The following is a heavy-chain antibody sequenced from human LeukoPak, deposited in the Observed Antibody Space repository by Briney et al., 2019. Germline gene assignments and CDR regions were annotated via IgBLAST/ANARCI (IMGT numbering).Heavy chain of an antibody. Sequence: ASVTVSCKASGYTFTSYGISWVRQAPGQGLEWMGWISAYNGNTNCAQKLQGRVTMTTDTSTSTAYMELRSLRSDDTAVYYCARLIDYGDYGALSIDYWGQGTLVTVSS. CDR2: ISAYNGNT. J-gene: IGHJ4*02. CDR1: GYTFTSYG. CDR3: ARLIDYGDYGALSIDY. D-gene: IGHD4-17*01. V-gene: IGHV1-18*01.